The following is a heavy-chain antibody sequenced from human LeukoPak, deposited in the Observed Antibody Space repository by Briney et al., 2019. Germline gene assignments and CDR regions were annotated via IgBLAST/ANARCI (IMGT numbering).Heavy chain of an antibody. CDR2: MYNRGST. D-gene: IGHD2-2*01. Sequence: PSETLSLTCTVSGASIRSYYWSWIRHPPGKGLEWIGYMYNRGSTKYNPSLKSRVTISVDTSNNQFSLRLSSVTAADTAVYYCARTKYEALYAFDIWGQGTMVTVSS. CDR1: GASIRSYY. V-gene: IGHV4-59*01. CDR3: ARTKYEALYAFDI. J-gene: IGHJ3*02.